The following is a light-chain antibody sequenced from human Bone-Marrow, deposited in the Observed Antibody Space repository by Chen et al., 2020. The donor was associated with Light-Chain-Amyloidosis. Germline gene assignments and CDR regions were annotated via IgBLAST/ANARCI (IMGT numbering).Light chain of an antibody. CDR2: AVS. V-gene: IGLV2-14*01. CDR1: SGDVGTYNY. Sequence: QSALTQPASVSGSPGHSITITCTGTSGDVGTYNYVSWYQQHPGKAPKVMIYAVSNRPSGVSNRFSGSKSGNTASLTISGLQAEDEADYYCSSFASSSSYVFGPGTKVTVL. J-gene: IGLJ1*01. CDR3: SSFASSSSYV.